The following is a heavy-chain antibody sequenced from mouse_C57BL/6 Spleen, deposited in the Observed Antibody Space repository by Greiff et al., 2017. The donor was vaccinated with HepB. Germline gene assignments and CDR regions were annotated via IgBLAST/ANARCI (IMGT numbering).Heavy chain of an antibody. Sequence: QVQLQQPGAELVKPGASVKLSCKASGYTFTSYWMHWVKQRPGQGLEWIGMIHPNSGSTNYNEKFKSKATLTVDKSSSTAYMQRSSLTSEDSAVYYCARYSKIARDYWGKGTTLTVSS. D-gene: IGHD3-3*01. CDR3: ARYSKIARDY. J-gene: IGHJ2*01. CDR1: GYTFTSYW. CDR2: IHPNSGST. V-gene: IGHV1-64*01.